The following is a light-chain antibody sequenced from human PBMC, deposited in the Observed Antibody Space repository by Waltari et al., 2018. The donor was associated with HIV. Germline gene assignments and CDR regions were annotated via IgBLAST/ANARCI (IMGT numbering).Light chain of an antibody. CDR1: RSALVGSPS. V-gene: IGLV2-14*01. CDR2: EVS. J-gene: IGLJ2*01. Sequence: QSALTHPAPVSRSPGQPPTISCTGTRSALVGSPSVFWYQQHPGQDPKLMVYEVSYRPSGVANRVSGSKSGNTASLTISGLQAEDEAVYHCSSYTCSSFSVLFGGGTKLTVL. CDR3: SSYTCSSFSVL.